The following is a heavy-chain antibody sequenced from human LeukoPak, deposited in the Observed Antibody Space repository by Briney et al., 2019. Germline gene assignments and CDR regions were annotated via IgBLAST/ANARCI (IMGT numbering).Heavy chain of an antibody. J-gene: IGHJ4*02. D-gene: IGHD5-24*01. V-gene: IGHV3-74*01. CDR2: INSDGSST. CDR1: GFTFSSYW. Sequence: GGSLRLSCAASGFTFSSYWMHWVRQAPGKGLVWVSRINSDGSSTSYADSVKGRFTIFRDNAKNTLYLQMNSLRAEDTAVYYCAREDGSGGLDYWGQGTLVTVSS. CDR3: AREDGSGGLDY.